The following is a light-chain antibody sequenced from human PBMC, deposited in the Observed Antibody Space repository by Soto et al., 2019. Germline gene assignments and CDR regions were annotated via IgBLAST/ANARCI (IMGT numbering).Light chain of an antibody. V-gene: IGKV1-39*01. J-gene: IGKJ1*01. CDR1: QSISTY. CDR2: TAS. Sequence: DIQMTQSPASLSASVGDRVTITCRASQSISTYVNWYQQKPGKAPKLLIHTASTLQRGVPSRFSGGGSGTDFTLTISGLQPEDFATYYCQQSYTSWTFGQGTKVEIK. CDR3: QQSYTSWT.